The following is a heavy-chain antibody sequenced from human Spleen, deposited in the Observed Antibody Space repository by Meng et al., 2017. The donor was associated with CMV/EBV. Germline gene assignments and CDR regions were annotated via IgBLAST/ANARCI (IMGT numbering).Heavy chain of an antibody. Sequence: SETLSLTCSVSGASMTSYYWNWIRQPPGKGREWIGYIDYSGKTNYSPSLRSRVTASVDTSKNQFSLRLTSVTAADTAVYYCARVQRSSVPAAWVIDAFDIWGQGTTVTVSS. J-gene: IGHJ3*02. CDR3: ARVQRSSVPAAWVIDAFDI. CDR2: IDYSGKT. D-gene: IGHD3-16*02. V-gene: IGHV4-59*01. CDR1: GASMTSYY.